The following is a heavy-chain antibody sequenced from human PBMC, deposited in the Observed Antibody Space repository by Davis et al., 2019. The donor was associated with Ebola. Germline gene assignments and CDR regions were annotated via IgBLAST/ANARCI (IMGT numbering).Heavy chain of an antibody. D-gene: IGHD6-13*01. V-gene: IGHV1-2*04. J-gene: IGHJ6*02. CDR2: INPNSGGT. Sequence: ASVKVSCKASGYTFTSYDINWVRQAPGQGLEWMGWINPNSGGTNYAQKFQGWVTMTRDTSISTAYMELSRLRSDDTAVYYCATNSGGIAAAGKGYYYYGMDVWGQGTTVTVSS. CDR1: GYTFTSYD. CDR3: ATNSGGIAAAGKGYYYYGMDV.